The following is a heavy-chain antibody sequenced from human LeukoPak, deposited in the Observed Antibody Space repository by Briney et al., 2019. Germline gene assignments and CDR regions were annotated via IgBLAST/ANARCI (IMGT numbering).Heavy chain of an antibody. D-gene: IGHD2-15*01. J-gene: IGHJ4*02. Sequence: ASVKVSCKASGYTFTGYYMHWVRQAPGQGLEWMGWINPNSGGTNHAQKFQGRVTMTRDTSISTAYMELSRLRSDDTAVYYCARSIRRGYCSGGSCYFDYWGQGTLVTVSS. CDR1: GYTFTGYY. CDR2: INPNSGGT. CDR3: ARSIRRGYCSGGSCYFDY. V-gene: IGHV1-2*02.